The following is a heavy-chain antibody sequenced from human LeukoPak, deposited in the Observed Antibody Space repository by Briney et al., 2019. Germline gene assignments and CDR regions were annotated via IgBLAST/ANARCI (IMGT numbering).Heavy chain of an antibody. Sequence: SETLSLTCTVSGGSISSGSYYWSWIRQPAGKGLEWIGRIYTSGGTNYNPSLKSRVTMSVDTSKNQVSLKLSSVTAADTAVYYCATFQAVAGHGDAFDIWGQGTMVTVSS. V-gene: IGHV4-61*02. CDR1: GGSISSGSYY. CDR3: ATFQAVAGHGDAFDI. D-gene: IGHD6-19*01. CDR2: IYTSGGT. J-gene: IGHJ3*02.